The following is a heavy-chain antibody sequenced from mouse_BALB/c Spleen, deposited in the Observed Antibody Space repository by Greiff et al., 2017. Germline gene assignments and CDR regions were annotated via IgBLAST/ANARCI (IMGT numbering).Heavy chain of an antibody. J-gene: IGHJ3*01. D-gene: IGHD3-3*01. V-gene: IGHV14-3*02. CDR1: GFNIKDTY. CDR2: IDPANGNT. CDR3: DRDEGAY. Sequence: EVKLVESGAELVKPGASVKLSCTASGFNIKDTYMHWVKQRPEQGLEWIGRIDPANGNTKYDPKFQGKATITADTSSITAYLQLSSLTSEDTAVYDCDRDEGAYWGQGTLVTVSA.